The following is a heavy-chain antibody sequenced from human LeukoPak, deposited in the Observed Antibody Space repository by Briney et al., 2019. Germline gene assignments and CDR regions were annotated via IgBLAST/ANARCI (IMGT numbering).Heavy chain of an antibody. J-gene: IGHJ1*01. V-gene: IGHV1-69*05. D-gene: IGHD6-19*01. CDR2: IIPTVGTA. Sequence: LVQSGAEVTKPGSLVRVSCKASGGSFSSYAISCVRRSPSQGLAWMGRIIPTVGTAKYALTFQGSVMITTDESTSTAYMELSSLRSEDTAVCYCARDPVRGWPSAEYFQHLGQGTLVTVSS. CDR3: ARDPVRGWPSAEYFQH. CDR1: GGSFSSYA.